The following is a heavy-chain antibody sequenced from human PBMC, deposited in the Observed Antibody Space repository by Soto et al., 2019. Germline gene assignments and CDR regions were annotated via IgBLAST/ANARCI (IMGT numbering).Heavy chain of an antibody. J-gene: IGHJ5*02. CDR1: GYTFTTFS. CDR2: INAGSGDT. Sequence: QAQLVQSGAEVKKPGATVKVSCKASGYTFTTFSMHWLRHAPGQRPEWIGWINAGSGDTKYSQNFQGRVTITRDTSASAVYMELSSLRSEDTAMYSCAKGGYCSSTSCLSWFDPWGQGILVTVSS. V-gene: IGHV1-3*01. D-gene: IGHD2-2*01. CDR3: AKGGYCSSTSCLSWFDP.